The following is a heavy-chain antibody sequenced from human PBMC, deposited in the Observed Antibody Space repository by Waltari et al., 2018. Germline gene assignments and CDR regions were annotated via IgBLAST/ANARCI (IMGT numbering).Heavy chain of an antibody. V-gene: IGHV4-34*01. Sequence: QVQLHQWGAGRLKPSETLSLTCASSGESSSGYFWSWIRPPPGKGLEWLGAIHYDGSTNYKPSLKSRLSLSVDTTKKHFSLRLTSVTAADTGMYFCARYGEVPPNYFFDFWGQGIRVTVSS. J-gene: IGHJ4*01. D-gene: IGHD2-21*01. CDR2: IHYDGST. CDR1: GESSSGYF. CDR3: ARYGEVPPNYFFDF.